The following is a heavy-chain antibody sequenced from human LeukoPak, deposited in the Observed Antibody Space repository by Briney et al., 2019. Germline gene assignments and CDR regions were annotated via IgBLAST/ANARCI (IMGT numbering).Heavy chain of an antibody. V-gene: IGHV3-74*01. CDR2: IDSDGSTT. CDR3: ARGFRYYDFWSGYYKFGYYYGMDV. D-gene: IGHD3-3*01. Sequence: GGSLRLSCTASGFPFSNYWMHWVRQAPGRGLVWVSRIDSDGSTTTYADSVKGRFTISRDNSKNTLYLQMNSLRAEDTAVYYCARGFRYYDFWSGYYKFGYYYGMDVWGQGTTVTVSS. J-gene: IGHJ6*02. CDR1: GFPFSNYW.